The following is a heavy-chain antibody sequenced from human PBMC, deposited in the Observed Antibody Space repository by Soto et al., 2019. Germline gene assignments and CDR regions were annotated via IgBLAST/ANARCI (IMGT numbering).Heavy chain of an antibody. V-gene: IGHV3-30*18. CDR2: ISFDGTNK. Sequence: GVSLILSCAASGLSFRTYGMQWVRHAPGKWLEWVAVISFDGTNKYYGDSVKGRFTISRDNSKNTLYLQMNSLRAEDTAVYYCAKGEIDIVVVPAGGMDVWGQGT. CDR3: AKGEIDIVVVPAGGMDV. D-gene: IGHD2-2*01. J-gene: IGHJ6*02. CDR1: GLSFRTYG.